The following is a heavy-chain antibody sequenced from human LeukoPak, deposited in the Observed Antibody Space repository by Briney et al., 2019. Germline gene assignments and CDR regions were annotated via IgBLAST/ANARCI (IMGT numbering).Heavy chain of an antibody. D-gene: IGHD3-3*01. V-gene: IGHV3-66*01. CDR3: ASRVPRDY. CDR1: GFTVSTNY. CDR2: LYSGGST. J-gene: IGHJ4*02. Sequence: GGSLRLSCAASGFTVSTNYMSWVRQAPGKGLEWVSVLYSGGSTYYADSVKGRFTISRDNAKNSLYLQMNSLRAEDTAVYYCASRVPRDYWGQGTLVTVSS.